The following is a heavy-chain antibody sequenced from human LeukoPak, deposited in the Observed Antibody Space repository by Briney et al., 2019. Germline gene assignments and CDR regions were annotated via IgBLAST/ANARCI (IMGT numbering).Heavy chain of an antibody. CDR3: AKDLGYYYDSSGHFDY. J-gene: IGHJ4*02. V-gene: IGHV3-23*01. CDR1: GFTFSSYA. Sequence: GGSLRLSCAASGFTFSSYAMSWVRQAPGKGLEWVSAISGSGGSTYYADSVRGRFTISRDNSKNTLYLQMNSLRAEDTAVYYCAKDLGYYYDSSGHFDYWGQGTLVTVSS. CDR2: ISGSGGST. D-gene: IGHD3-22*01.